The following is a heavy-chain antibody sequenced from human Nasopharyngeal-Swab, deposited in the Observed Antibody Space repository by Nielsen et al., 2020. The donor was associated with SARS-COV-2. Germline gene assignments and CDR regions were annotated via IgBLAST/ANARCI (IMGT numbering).Heavy chain of an antibody. D-gene: IGHD6-13*01. Sequence: VRQAPGKGLEWVGRIKSKTDGETTDYTAPLKGRFTISRDDSKNTLYLQMNSLKIEDTAVYYCTTDRYSSSWYNAINYWGQGTLVTVSS. J-gene: IGHJ4*02. V-gene: IGHV3-15*01. CDR2: IKSKTDGETT. CDR3: TTDRYSSSWYNAINY.